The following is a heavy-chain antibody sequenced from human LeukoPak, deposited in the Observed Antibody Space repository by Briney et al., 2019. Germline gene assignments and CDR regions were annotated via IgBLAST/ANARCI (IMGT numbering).Heavy chain of an antibody. J-gene: IGHJ3*02. D-gene: IGHD3-9*01. Sequence: SETLSLTCAVSGYSISSGYYWGWIRQPPGKGLEWIGSIYHSGSTYYNPSLKSRVTISVDTSKNQFSLKLSSVTAADTAVYYCARPQTTYYDISTGHHDAFDIWGQGTMVTVSS. V-gene: IGHV4-38-2*01. CDR1: GYSISSGYY. CDR3: ARPQTTYYDISTGHHDAFDI. CDR2: IYHSGST.